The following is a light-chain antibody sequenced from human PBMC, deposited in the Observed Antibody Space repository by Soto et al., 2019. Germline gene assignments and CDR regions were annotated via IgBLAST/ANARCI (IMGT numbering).Light chain of an antibody. CDR3: QAYDSSLSGYV. CDR2: GNS. J-gene: IGLJ1*01. Sequence: QSVLTQPPSVSGAPGQRVTISCTGSSSNIGAPFDVHWYQQHPGTTPKLLILGNSNRPSGVPDRFSGSRSGTSASLAITGLLAEDEADYYCQAYDSSLSGYVFGTGTKLTVL. V-gene: IGLV1-40*01. CDR1: SSNIGAPFD.